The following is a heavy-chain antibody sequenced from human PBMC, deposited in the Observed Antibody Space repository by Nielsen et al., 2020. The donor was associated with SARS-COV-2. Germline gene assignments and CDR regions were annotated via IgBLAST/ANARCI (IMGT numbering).Heavy chain of an antibody. CDR3: TTGSYDSSGYYDSDAFDI. J-gene: IGHJ3*02. V-gene: IGHV3-72*01. CDR2: TRNKANSYTT. D-gene: IGHD3-22*01. Sequence: WIRQPPGKGLEWVGRTRNKANSYTTEYAASVKGRFTISRDDSKNTLYLQVNSLKTEDTAVYYCTTGSYDSSGYYDSDAFDIWGQGTMVTVSS.